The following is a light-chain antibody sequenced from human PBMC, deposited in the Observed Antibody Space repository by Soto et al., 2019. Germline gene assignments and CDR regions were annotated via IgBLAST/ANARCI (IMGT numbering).Light chain of an antibody. CDR3: AAWDDTLIAVV. J-gene: IGLJ2*01. CDR2: SNA. CDR1: SSNIGSNA. V-gene: IGLV1-44*01. Sequence: QAVVTQPPSASGTPGQRVTISCSGSSSNIGSNAVNWYQQLPGTAPTLLIHSNAYRPSGVPDRFSGSKSGTSASLAISGLQSEDEADYYCAAWDDTLIAVVFGGGTKVTVL.